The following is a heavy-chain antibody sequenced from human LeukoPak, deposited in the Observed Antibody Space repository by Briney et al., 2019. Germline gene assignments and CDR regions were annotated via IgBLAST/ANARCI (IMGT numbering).Heavy chain of an antibody. CDR2: INPSAGST. CDR1: GYTFTSYY. J-gene: IGHJ4*02. V-gene: IGHV1-46*01. CDR3: ARDLRFGELSFFPFDY. Sequence: ASVKVSRKASGYTFTSYYLHWVRQAPGQGLEWMGIINPSAGSTSYAQKFQGRVTLTRDMSTSTVYMEVSSLRSEDTAVYYCARDLRFGELSFFPFDYWGQGTLVTVSS. D-gene: IGHD3-10*01.